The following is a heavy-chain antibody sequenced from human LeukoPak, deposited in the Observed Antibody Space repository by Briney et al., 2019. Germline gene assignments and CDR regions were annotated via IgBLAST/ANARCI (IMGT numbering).Heavy chain of an antibody. V-gene: IGHV1-69*05. CDR1: GGTFSSYA. Sequence: SVKVSCKASGGTFSSYAISWVRHAPGQGLEWMGGIIPIVGTANYAQKFQGRVTITTDESTSTAYMELSSLRSEDTAVYYCASARLYCSSTSCYPYYYMDVWGKGTTVTVSS. CDR3: ASARLYCSSTSCYPYYYMDV. CDR2: IIPIVGTA. J-gene: IGHJ6*03. D-gene: IGHD2-2*01.